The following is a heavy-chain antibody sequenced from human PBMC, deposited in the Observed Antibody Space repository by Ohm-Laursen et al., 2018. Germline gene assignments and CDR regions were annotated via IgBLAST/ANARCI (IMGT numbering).Heavy chain of an antibody. CDR2: ISSSSDSI. CDR1: GSTFSTYN. D-gene: IGHD3-9*01. Sequence: SLRLSCAASGSTFSTYNMNWVRQAPGRALEWVSYISSSSDSIYYADSVKGRFTISRDNAKNSLYLQMNSLRAEDTAVYYCAKDRGYYDILTGYYFRYYFDYWGQGTLVTVSS. CDR3: AKDRGYYDILTGYYFRYYFDY. J-gene: IGHJ4*02. V-gene: IGHV3-48*01.